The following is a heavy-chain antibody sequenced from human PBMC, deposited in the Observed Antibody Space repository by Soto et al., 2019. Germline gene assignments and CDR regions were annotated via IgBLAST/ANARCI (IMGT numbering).Heavy chain of an antibody. J-gene: IGHJ4*02. CDR1: GLKSGDHG. Sequence: PGRLKRLPYGASGLKSGDHGRSRFRKAPGKGLEWVSSISTTSSYIYYADSVKGRFTISRDNAKKSLYLQMNSLRVEDTAVYYCAREGSLYGDSVANCADYWGQGTLVTVSS. D-gene: IGHD4-17*01. CDR2: ISTTSSYI. CDR3: AREGSLYGDSVANCADY. V-gene: IGHV3-21*01.